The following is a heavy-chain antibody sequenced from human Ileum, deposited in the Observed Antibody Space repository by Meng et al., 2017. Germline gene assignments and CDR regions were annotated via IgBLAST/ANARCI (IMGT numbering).Heavy chain of an antibody. CDR2: IYPGGTR. CDR3: ARDRYSGYDFGLDY. V-gene: IGHV3-66*01. J-gene: IGHJ4*02. CDR1: GFTVNTNY. Sequence: GESLKISCAVSGFTVNTNYMTWVRQAPGKGLEWVSVIYPGGTRYYADSVKGRFTISTDDSKNTLHLQMNSLRAEDTAVYYCARDRYSGYDFGLDYWGQGKRVNGAS. D-gene: IGHD5-12*01.